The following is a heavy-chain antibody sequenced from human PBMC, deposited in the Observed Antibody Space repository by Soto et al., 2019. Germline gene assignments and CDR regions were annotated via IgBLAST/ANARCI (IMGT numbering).Heavy chain of an antibody. Sequence: ASVKVSCKASGYTFTGYYIHWVRQAPGQGLEWMGWINANSGGTNYAQKFQGWVTMTRDTSISTAYMELSRLRSDDTAVYYCARGALIYGHYGGSDAFDNWGQGTMVTVSS. V-gene: IGHV1-2*04. CDR2: INANSGGT. J-gene: IGHJ3*02. CDR3: ARGALIYGHYGGSDAFDN. CDR1: GYTFTGYY. D-gene: IGHD4-17*01.